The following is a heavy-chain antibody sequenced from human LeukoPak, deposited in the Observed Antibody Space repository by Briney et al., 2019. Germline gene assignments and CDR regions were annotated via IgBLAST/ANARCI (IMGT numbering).Heavy chain of an antibody. CDR2: INHSGST. V-gene: IGHV4-34*01. D-gene: IGHD2-2*01. CDR1: GGSFSGYY. J-gene: IGHJ6*04. Sequence: KPSETLSLTCAVYGGSFSGYYWSWIRQPPGKGLEWIGEINHSGSTNYNPSLKSRVTISVDTSKNQFSLKPSSVTAADTAVYYCARGYCSSTSCRYRTSSYGMDVWGKGTTVTVSS. CDR3: ARGYCSSTSCRYRTSSYGMDV.